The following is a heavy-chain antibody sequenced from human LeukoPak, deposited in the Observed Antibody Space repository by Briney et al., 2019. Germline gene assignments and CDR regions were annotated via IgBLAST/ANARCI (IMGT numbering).Heavy chain of an antibody. CDR3: AIAAAGVIEIDSIDY. J-gene: IGHJ4*02. CDR2: MNPNSGNT. CDR1: GYTFTSYD. V-gene: IGHV1-8*01. Sequence: ASVKVSCKASGYTFTSYDINWVRQATGQGLEWMGWMNPNSGNTGYAQKLQGRVTMTRNTSISTAYMELSSLRSEDTAVYYCAIAAAGVIEIDSIDYWGQGTLVTVSS. D-gene: IGHD6-13*01.